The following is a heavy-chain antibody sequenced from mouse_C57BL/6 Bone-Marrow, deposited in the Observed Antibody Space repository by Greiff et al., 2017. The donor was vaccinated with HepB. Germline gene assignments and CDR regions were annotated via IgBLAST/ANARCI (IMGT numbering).Heavy chain of an antibody. CDR1: GYTFTDYY. V-gene: IGHV1-26*01. Sequence: VQLQQSGPELVKPGASVKISCKASGYTFTDYYMNWVKQSHGKSLEWIGDINPNNGGTSYNQKFKGKATLTVDKSSSTAYMELRSLTSEDSAVYYCARRPYLDAMDYWGQGTSVTVSS. CDR3: ARRPYLDAMDY. D-gene: IGHD6-5*01. J-gene: IGHJ4*01. CDR2: INPNNGGT.